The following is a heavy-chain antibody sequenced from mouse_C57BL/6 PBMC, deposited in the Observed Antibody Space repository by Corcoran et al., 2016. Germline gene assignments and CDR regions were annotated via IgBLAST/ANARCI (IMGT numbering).Heavy chain of an antibody. CDR3: ARSRTSSYWFAY. CDR1: GFSLSTSGMG. Sequence: QVTLKESGPGILQSSQTLSLTCSFSGFSLSTSGMGVSWIRQPSGKGLEWLAHIYWDDDKRYNPSLKSRLTISKDTSRNQVFLKITSVDNADTATYYCARSRTSSYWFAYWGQGTLVTVSA. V-gene: IGHV8-12*01. CDR2: IYWDDDK. J-gene: IGHJ3*01. D-gene: IGHD1-1*01.